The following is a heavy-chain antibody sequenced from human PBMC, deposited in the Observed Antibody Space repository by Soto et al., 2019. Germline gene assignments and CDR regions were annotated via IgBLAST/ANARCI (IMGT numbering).Heavy chain of an antibody. CDR2: IYYSGST. J-gene: IGHJ5*02. V-gene: IGHV4-59*01. CDR3: ARTFGVVRPHWFDP. CDR1: GGSISSYY. D-gene: IGHD3-3*01. Sequence: PSETLSLTCTVSGGSISSYYWSWIRQPPGKGLEWIGYIYYSGSTNYNPSLKSRVTISVDTSRNQFSLKLSSVTAADTAVYYCARTFGVVRPHWFDPWGQGTLVTVSS.